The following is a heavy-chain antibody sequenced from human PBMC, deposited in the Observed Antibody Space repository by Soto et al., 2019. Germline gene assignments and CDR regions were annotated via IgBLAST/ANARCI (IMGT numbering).Heavy chain of an antibody. CDR2: MYYRGRI. V-gene: IGHV4-59*01. J-gene: IGHJ3*02. CDR1: GDSIGTYY. CDR3: ARLKWDLLPAGFDI. D-gene: IGHD1-26*01. Sequence: PSETLSLTCNVSGDSIGTYYWTWIRQPPGKGLEWIAYMYYRGRINYNPSLKSRVTISVDTSKNQFSLKLRSVTAADTAIYYCARLKWDLLPAGFDIWGQGTLVTVSS.